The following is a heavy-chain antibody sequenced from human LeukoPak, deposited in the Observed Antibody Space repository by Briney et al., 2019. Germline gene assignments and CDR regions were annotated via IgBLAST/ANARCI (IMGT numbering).Heavy chain of an antibody. Sequence: PGGSLRLSCAASGFTFSSYSMNWVRQAPGKGLEWVSSISSSSSYIYYADSVKGRFTISRDNAKNSLYLQMNSLRAEDTAVYYCARDRGFLETDALDIWGQGTMVTVSS. CDR3: ARDRGFLETDALDI. J-gene: IGHJ3*02. D-gene: IGHD3-3*01. CDR1: GFTFSSYS. V-gene: IGHV3-21*01. CDR2: ISSSSSYI.